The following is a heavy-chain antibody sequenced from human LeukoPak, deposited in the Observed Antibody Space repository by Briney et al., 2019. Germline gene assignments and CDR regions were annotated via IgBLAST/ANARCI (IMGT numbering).Heavy chain of an antibody. CDR2: ISGSGGST. V-gene: IGHV3-23*01. CDR1: RFTFGDHA. Sequence: PGRSLRLSCTASRFTFGDHAMSWVRQAPGKGLEWVSAISGSGGSTYYADSVKGRFTISRDNSKNTLYLQMNSLRAEDTAVYYCAKDRFASGDFDYWGQGTLVTVSS. J-gene: IGHJ4*02. CDR3: AKDRFASGDFDY. D-gene: IGHD1-26*01.